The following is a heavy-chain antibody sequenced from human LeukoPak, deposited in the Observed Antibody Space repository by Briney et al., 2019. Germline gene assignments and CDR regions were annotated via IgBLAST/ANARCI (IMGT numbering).Heavy chain of an antibody. Sequence: ASVKVSCKASGYTFTNYYLFWVRQAPGQGLEWMGVINPSGGSTSYAQKFQGRVTMTRDTSTSTVYMELSSLRSEDTAVYYCARRSPAYCGGDYYLDCWGQGTLVTVSS. D-gene: IGHD2-21*02. CDR2: INPSGGST. CDR1: GYTFTNYY. CDR3: ARRSPAYCGGDYYLDC. J-gene: IGHJ4*02. V-gene: IGHV1-46*01.